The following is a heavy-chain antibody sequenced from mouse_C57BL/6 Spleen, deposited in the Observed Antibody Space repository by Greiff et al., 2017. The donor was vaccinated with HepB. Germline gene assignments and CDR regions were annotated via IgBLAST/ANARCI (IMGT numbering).Heavy chain of an antibody. J-gene: IGHJ3*01. D-gene: IGHD1-1*02. CDR3: VRHDPMVGFAY. V-gene: IGHV10-1*01. Sequence: EVQVVESGGGLVQPIGSLKLSCAASGFSFNTYAMNWVRQAPGKGLEWVARIRSKSNNYATYYADSVKDRFTISRDDSESMLYLQMNNLKTEDTAMYYCVRHDPMVGFAYWGQGTLVTVSA. CDR1: GFSFNTYA. CDR2: IRSKSNNYAT.